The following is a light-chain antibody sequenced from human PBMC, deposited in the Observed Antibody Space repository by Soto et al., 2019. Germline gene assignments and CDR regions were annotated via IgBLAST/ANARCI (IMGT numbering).Light chain of an antibody. CDR3: QQRSNWRWLT. Sequence: EIVLPQYPATLSLSPGERATLSCRASQSVSSYLAWYQQKAGQAPRLLIYDASNRATGIPARFSGSVSGTDFTLTISSLEPEDFAVYYCQQRSNWRWLTFGGGTKVDIK. CDR1: QSVSSY. CDR2: DAS. V-gene: IGKV3-11*01. J-gene: IGKJ4*01.